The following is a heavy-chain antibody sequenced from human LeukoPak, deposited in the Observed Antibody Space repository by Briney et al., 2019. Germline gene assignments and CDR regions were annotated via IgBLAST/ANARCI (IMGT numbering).Heavy chain of an antibody. V-gene: IGHV4-39*01. CDR2: IYYSGSI. CDR3: ARAMYGPRRYFDY. Sequence: SETLSLTCTVSGGSISSSSNYWGWIRQPPGKGLEWIGSIYYSGSIYYNPSLKSRVTVFVDTSRNQFSLKLSSVTVADTAVYYCARAMYGPRRYFDYWGQGTLVTVSS. CDR1: GGSISSSSNY. J-gene: IGHJ4*02. D-gene: IGHD2-8*01.